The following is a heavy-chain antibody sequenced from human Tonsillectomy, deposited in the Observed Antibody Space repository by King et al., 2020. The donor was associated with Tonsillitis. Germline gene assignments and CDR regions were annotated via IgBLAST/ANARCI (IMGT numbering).Heavy chain of an antibody. CDR1: GFTFSSYA. D-gene: IGHD5-18*01. CDR3: AIGDTAMVPYYFDY. V-gene: IGHV3-23*04. CDR2: ISGRGGST. J-gene: IGHJ4*02. Sequence: VQLVESGGALVQPGGSLRLSCAASGFTFSSYAMSWVRQAPGKGLNGVSAISGRGGSTYYADSVKGRFTISRDNSKNTLYLQMNSLRAEDTAVYYCAIGDTAMVPYYFDYWGQGTLVTVSS.